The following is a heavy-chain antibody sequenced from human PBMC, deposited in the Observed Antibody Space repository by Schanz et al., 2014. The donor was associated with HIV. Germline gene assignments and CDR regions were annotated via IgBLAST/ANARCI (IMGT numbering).Heavy chain of an antibody. D-gene: IGHD3-3*02. CDR2: MNPNSGNT. Sequence: QVQLVQSGAEVKNPGASVKVSCKASGYTFTIYDINWVRQTTGQGLEWMGWMNPNSGNTGYVQKFQGRVTMTRNTSISTAYMELSSLRSEDTAVYYCAKSPIFGDVIFYGMDVWGQGTTVIVSS. CDR3: AKSPIFGDVIFYGMDV. J-gene: IGHJ6*02. V-gene: IGHV1-8*01. CDR1: GYTFTIYD.